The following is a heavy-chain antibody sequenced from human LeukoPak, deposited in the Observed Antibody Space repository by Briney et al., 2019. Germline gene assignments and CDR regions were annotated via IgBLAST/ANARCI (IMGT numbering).Heavy chain of an antibody. CDR3: ARVSTLSHAFDI. CDR1: GYTFTGYY. J-gene: IGHJ3*02. Sequence: GASVKVSCKASGYTFTGYYMHRVRQAPGQGLEWMGWINPNSGGTNYAQKFQGRVTMTRDTSISTAYMELSRLRSDDTAVYYCARVSTLSHAFDIWGQGTMVTVSS. CDR2: INPNSGGT. V-gene: IGHV1-2*02. D-gene: IGHD2/OR15-2a*01.